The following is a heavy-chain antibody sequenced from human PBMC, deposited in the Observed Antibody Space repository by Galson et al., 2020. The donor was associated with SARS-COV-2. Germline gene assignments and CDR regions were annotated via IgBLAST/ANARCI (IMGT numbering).Heavy chain of an antibody. CDR3: ASGGSTWTLDY. J-gene: IGHJ4*02. CDR1: RFTFSSYS. V-gene: IGHV3-21*01. D-gene: IGHD6-6*01. Sequence: NSGGSLRLSCAVSRFTFSSYSINWVRQAPGKGLEWVSSISSSSSYKYYGDSVKGRFTISRDNAKNSVYLQMNSLRAEDTAVYYCASGGSTWTLDYWGQGTLVTVSS. CDR2: ISSSSSYK.